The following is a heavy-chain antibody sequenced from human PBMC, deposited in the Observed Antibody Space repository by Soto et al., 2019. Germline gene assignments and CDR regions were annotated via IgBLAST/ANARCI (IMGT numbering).Heavy chain of an antibody. CDR3: ARDYKGSGYYYDYGMDV. J-gene: IGHJ6*02. D-gene: IGHD2-15*01. CDR1: GFTFSSSS. CDR2: ISSISSYI. V-gene: IGHV3-21*01. Sequence: LRLSFAASGFTFSSSSMNWVRQAPWKVLEWVSSISSISSYIYYADSVKGRFTISRDNAKNSLYLQMNSLRAEDTAVYYCARDYKGSGYYYDYGMDVWGQGTAVTVSS.